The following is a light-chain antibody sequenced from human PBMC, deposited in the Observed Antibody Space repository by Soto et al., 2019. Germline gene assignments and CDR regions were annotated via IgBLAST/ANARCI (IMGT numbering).Light chain of an antibody. J-gene: IGLJ1*01. CDR2: GNT. V-gene: IGLV1-40*01. CDR1: SSNIGSTYD. CDR3: QSYDDSLSVHYV. Sequence: QAVVTQPPSVSGAPGQRVTISCTGSSSNIGSTYDVQWYQQLPGTAPKLLIHGNTDRPSGVPDRFSGSKSGTSASLAITGLQADDEVDYYCQSYDDSLSVHYVFGTGTKLTVL.